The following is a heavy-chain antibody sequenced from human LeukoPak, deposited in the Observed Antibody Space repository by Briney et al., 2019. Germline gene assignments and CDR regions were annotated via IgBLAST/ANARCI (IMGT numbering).Heavy chain of an antibody. CDR1: GLTFSNAW. CDR3: ARDSEYSSGWYFDY. CDR2: ISSSSSTI. D-gene: IGHD6-19*01. V-gene: IGHV3-48*01. Sequence: PGGSLRLSCAASGLTFSNAWMNWVRQAPGKGLEWVSYISSSSSTIYYADSVKGRFTISRDNAKNSLYLQMNSLRAEDTAVYYCARDSEYSSGWYFDYWGQGTLVTVSS. J-gene: IGHJ4*02.